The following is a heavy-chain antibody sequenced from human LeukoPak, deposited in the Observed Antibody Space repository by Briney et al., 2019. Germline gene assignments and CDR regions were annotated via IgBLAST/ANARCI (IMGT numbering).Heavy chain of an antibody. CDR1: GYSFTSYW. Sequence: GESLKISCKGSGYSFTSYWISWVRQMPGKGLEWMGRIDPSDSYTNYSPSFRGHVTISADKSISTAYLQWSSLKASDTAMYYCARQAVVATGDDYWGQGTLVTVSS. CDR2: IDPSDSYT. V-gene: IGHV5-10-1*01. J-gene: IGHJ4*02. CDR3: ARQAVVATGDDY. D-gene: IGHD5-12*01.